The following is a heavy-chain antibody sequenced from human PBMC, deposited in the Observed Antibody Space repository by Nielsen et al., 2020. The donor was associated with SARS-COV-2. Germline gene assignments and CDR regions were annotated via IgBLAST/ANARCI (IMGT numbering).Heavy chain of an antibody. CDR1: GFTFSSSA. D-gene: IGHD2-8*01. Sequence: SVKVSCKASGFTFSSSAVQWVRQARGQRLEWIGWIAVDSGNTNYAQKFQERVTITRDMSTSTAYMGLSSLRSEDTAVYYCAAGLIHYYYYYYMDVWGKGTTVTVSS. J-gene: IGHJ6*03. CDR2: IAVDSGNT. V-gene: IGHV1-58*01. CDR3: AAGLIHYYYYYYMDV.